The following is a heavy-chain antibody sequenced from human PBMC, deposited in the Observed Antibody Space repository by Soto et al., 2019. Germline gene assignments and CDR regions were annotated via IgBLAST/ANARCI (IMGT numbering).Heavy chain of an antibody. CDR2: IFYSGST. D-gene: IGHD2-2*01. V-gene: IGHV4-59*01. CDR1: GGSISSYY. Sequence: QVQLQESGPGLVKPSETLSLTCTVSGGSISSYYWNWIRQPPGKGLEWIGDIFYSGSTTYNPSLKSRVTLSVDTSKNQFSLKLTSVTAADTAVYFCARDSRAMRIFDLWGRGTLATVSS. J-gene: IGHJ2*01. CDR3: ARDSRAMRIFDL.